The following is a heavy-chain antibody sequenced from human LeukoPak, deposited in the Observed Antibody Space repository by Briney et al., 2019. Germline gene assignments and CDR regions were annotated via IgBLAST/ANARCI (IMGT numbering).Heavy chain of an antibody. V-gene: IGHV1-2*02. CDR2: INPNSGGT. CDR3: ARDNVDTAMVEFDY. Sequence: GATVKVSCKASGYTFTSYYMHWVRQAPGQGLEWMGWINPNSGGTNYAQKFQGRVTMTRDTSISTAYMELSRLRSDDTAVYYCARDNVDTAMVEFDYWGQGTLVTVSS. J-gene: IGHJ4*02. D-gene: IGHD5-18*01. CDR1: GYTFTSYY.